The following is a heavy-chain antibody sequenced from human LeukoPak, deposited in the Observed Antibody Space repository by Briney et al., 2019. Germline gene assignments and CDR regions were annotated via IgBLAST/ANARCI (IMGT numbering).Heavy chain of an antibody. D-gene: IGHD6-19*01. CDR3: ARLISVAGTGAFDI. J-gene: IGHJ3*02. Sequence: GGSLRLSCAASAFTVSSNYMTWVRQAPGKGLEWVSVIYSGGTRYYADSVTGRFTISRDNSKTTLYLQMNTLRAEDTAVYYCARLISVAGTGAFDIWAKGQWSPSLQ. CDR1: AFTVSSNY. CDR2: IYSGGTR. V-gene: IGHV3-66*01.